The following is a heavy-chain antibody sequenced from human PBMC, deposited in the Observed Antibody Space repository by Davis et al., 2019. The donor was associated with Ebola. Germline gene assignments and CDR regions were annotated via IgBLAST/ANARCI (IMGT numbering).Heavy chain of an antibody. Sequence: PGGSLRLSCAASGFTFSNAWMNWVRQAPGKGLEWVSYISSSGSTIYYADSVKGRFTISRDNAKNSLYLQMNSLRAEDTAVYYCARDGGSYFDYWGQGTLVTVSS. D-gene: IGHD3-16*01. J-gene: IGHJ4*02. CDR3: ARDGGSYFDY. CDR1: GFTFSNAW. CDR2: ISSSGSTI. V-gene: IGHV3-48*04.